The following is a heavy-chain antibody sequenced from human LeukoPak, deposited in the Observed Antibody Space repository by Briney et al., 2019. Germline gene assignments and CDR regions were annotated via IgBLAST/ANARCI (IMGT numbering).Heavy chain of an antibody. V-gene: IGHV3-30*18. D-gene: IGHD3-10*01. J-gene: IGHJ4*02. CDR1: GFTFSSYG. Sequence: GRSLRLSCAASGFTFSSYGMHWVRQAPGKGLEWVAVISYDGSNEYHADSVTGRFTISRDNSKNTLYLQMNSLRAEDTALYYCTKEGYYGSGSFPDYWGQGTLVTVSS. CDR2: ISYDGSNE. CDR3: TKEGYYGSGSFPDY.